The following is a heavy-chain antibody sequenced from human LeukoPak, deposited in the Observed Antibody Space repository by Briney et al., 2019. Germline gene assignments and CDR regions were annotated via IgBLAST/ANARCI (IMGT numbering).Heavy chain of an antibody. Sequence: GASVKVSCKASGYTFTSYDISWVRQAPGQGLEWMGWISAYNGNTNYAQKLQGRVTMTTDTSTSTAYMELRSLRSDDTAVYYCARIIYDYVGGSYYMDVWGKGTTVTISS. D-gene: IGHD3-16*01. J-gene: IGHJ6*03. CDR1: GYTFTSYD. V-gene: IGHV1-18*01. CDR3: ARIIYDYVGGSYYMDV. CDR2: ISAYNGNT.